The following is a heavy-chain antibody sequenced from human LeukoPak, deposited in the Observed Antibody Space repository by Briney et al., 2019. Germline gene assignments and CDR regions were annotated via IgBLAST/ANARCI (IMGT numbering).Heavy chain of an antibody. J-gene: IGHJ4*02. CDR2: IYYSGST. CDR3: ARGQRSYPKNRYFDY. Sequence: SQTLSLTCTVSGGSISRGDYYWSWIRQPPGKGLEWIGYIYYSGSTYYNPSLKSRVTISVDTSKNQFSLKLSSVTAADTAVYYCARGQRSYPKNRYFDYWGPRTLVTVSS. D-gene: IGHD1-26*01. CDR1: GGSISRGDYY. V-gene: IGHV4-30-4*08.